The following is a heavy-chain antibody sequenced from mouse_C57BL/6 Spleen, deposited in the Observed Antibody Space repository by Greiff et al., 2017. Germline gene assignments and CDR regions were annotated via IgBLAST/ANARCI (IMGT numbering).Heavy chain of an antibody. J-gene: IGHJ2*01. CDR1: GYAFSSYW. CDR3: ARRGLLLYFDY. D-gene: IGHD2-1*01. Sequence: VQLQESGAELVKPGASVKISCKASGYAFSSYWMNWVKQRPGKGLEWIGQIYPGDGDTNYNGKFKGKATLTADKSSSTAYMQLSSLTSEDSAVYFCARRGLLLYFDYWGQGTTLTVSS. V-gene: IGHV1-80*01. CDR2: IYPGDGDT.